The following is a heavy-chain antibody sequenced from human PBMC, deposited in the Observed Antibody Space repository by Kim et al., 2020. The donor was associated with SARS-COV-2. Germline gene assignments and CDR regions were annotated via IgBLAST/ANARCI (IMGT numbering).Heavy chain of an antibody. J-gene: IGHJ4*02. Sequence: DSVKGRFTISRDNSKNTLYLQMNSLRAEDTAVYYCAKDITMVRGASDPDYWGQGTLVTVSS. D-gene: IGHD3-10*01. CDR3: AKDITMVRGASDPDY. V-gene: IGHV3-23*01.